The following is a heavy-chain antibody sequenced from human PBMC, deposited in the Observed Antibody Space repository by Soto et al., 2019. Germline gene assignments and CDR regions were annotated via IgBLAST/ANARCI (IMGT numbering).Heavy chain of an antibody. CDR3: ARELDGSGSGAAFDI. CDR1: GYTFTSYG. V-gene: IGHV1-18*01. CDR2: ISAYNGNT. D-gene: IGHD3-10*01. Sequence: ASVKVSCKASGYTFTSYGISWVRQAPGQGLEWMGWISAYNGNTNYAQKLQGRVTMTTDTSTSTAYVELRSLRSDDTAVYYCARELDGSGSGAAFDIWGQGTMVTVSS. J-gene: IGHJ3*02.